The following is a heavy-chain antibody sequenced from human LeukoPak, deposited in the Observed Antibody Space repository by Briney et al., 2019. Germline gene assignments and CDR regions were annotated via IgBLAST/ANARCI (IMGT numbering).Heavy chain of an antibody. D-gene: IGHD4-17*01. CDR1: GFTFDDYA. Sequence: GGSLRLSCAASGFTFDDYAMHWVRQAPGKGLEWVSGISWNSGSIGYADSVKGRFTISRDNAKNSLYLQMNSLRAEDTAVYYCARDTMTTVIAYYFDYWGQGTLVTVSS. V-gene: IGHV3-9*01. J-gene: IGHJ4*02. CDR3: ARDTMTTVIAYYFDY. CDR2: ISWNSGSI.